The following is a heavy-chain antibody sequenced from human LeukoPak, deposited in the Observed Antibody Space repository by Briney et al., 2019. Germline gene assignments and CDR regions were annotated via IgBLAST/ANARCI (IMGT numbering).Heavy chain of an antibody. D-gene: IGHD3-10*01. Sequence: PGGSLRLSCAASGFTFSTYGMNWVRQAPGKGLEWVSAISGSGDTTYYADSVKGRFTISRDNSRNTLYLEIHSLRAEDAAVYNCAKDHNYASGSSYMDVWGKGTTVTISS. CDR3: AKDHNYASGSSYMDV. CDR1: GFTFSTYG. CDR2: ISGSGDTT. V-gene: IGHV3-23*01. J-gene: IGHJ6*03.